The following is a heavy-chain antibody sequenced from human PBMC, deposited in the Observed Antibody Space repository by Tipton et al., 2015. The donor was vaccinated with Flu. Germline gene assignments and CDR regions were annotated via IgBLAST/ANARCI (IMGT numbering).Heavy chain of an antibody. D-gene: IGHD4-11*01. Sequence: TLSLTCTVSGGSVSPYYWNWVRQSPGKGLEWIGYIYYRGTTGYNPSLKSRVTISVDTYKNQVSLKLTSVTAADTAVYYCARDLVQDYRDQDFGMDVWGQGTTVTVSS. J-gene: IGHJ6*02. CDR2: IYYRGTT. CDR1: GGSVSPYY. V-gene: IGHV4-59*02. CDR3: ARDLVQDYRDQDFGMDV.